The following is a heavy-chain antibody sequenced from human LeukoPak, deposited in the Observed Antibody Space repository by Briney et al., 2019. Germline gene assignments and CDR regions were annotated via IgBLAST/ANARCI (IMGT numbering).Heavy chain of an antibody. Sequence: SETLSLTCTVSGGSISSYYWSWIRQPAGKGLEWIGRIYTSGSTNYNPSLKSRVTMSVDTSKNQFSLKLSSVTAADTAVYYCARQYYYDSSGYYYFFAFDIWGQGTMVTVSS. CDR3: ARQYYYDSSGYYYFFAFDI. J-gene: IGHJ3*02. D-gene: IGHD3-22*01. V-gene: IGHV4-4*07. CDR2: IYTSGST. CDR1: GGSISSYY.